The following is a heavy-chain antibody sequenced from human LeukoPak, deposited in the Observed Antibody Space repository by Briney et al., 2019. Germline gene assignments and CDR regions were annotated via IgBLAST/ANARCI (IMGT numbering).Heavy chain of an antibody. D-gene: IGHD6-13*01. CDR2: IFNGGGEI. Sequence: PGGSLRLSCAASGFTFSSFAMIWVRQPPGKGLEWVSSIFNGGGEIHYADSVKGRFTISRDNSKNTLYLQMNSLRAEDTAVYYCAKELRRYSSNRYFDYWGQGTLVTVSS. J-gene: IGHJ4*02. CDR1: GFTFSSFA. CDR3: AKELRRYSSNRYFDY. V-gene: IGHV3-23*01.